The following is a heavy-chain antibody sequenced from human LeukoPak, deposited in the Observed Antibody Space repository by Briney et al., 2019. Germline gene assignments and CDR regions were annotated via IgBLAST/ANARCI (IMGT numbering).Heavy chain of an antibody. D-gene: IGHD1-26*01. CDR2: ISPYNGHT. V-gene: IGHV1-18*01. Sequence: ASVKVSCKASGYIFTYYGITWVRQAPGQGLECMGWISPYNGHTISAHEVQDRVTMTTETSTSTAYMELRSLTSNDTAVYYCAKTREAELSDDWGQGTLVIVSS. CDR3: AKTREAELSDD. J-gene: IGHJ4*02. CDR1: GYIFTYYG.